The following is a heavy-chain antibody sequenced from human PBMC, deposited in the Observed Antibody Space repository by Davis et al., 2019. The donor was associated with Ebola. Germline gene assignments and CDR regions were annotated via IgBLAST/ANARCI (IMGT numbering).Heavy chain of an antibody. J-gene: IGHJ6*02. V-gene: IGHV3-21*04. Sequence: GESLKISCAASGFTFSSYSMNWVRQAPGKGLEWVSSISSSSSYIYYADSVKGRFTISRDNAKNSLYLQMNSLRAEDTAVYYCAREGGNDYQYYYYYYGMDVWGQGTTVTVSS. CDR3: AREGGNDYQYYYYYYGMDV. D-gene: IGHD4-11*01. CDR1: GFTFSSYS. CDR2: ISSSSSYI.